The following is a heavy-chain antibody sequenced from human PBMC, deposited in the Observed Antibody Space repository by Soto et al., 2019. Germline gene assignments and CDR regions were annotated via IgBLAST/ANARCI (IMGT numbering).Heavy chain of an antibody. J-gene: IGHJ6*02. CDR2: INPNSGGT. V-gene: IGHV1-2*02. CDR1: GYTFTGYY. Sequence: ASVKVSCKASGYTFTGYYMHWVRQAPGQGLEWMGWINPNSGGTNYAQKSQGRVTMTRDTSISTAYMELSRLRSDDTAVYYCALLSGVRGVIIDYYYYGMDVWGQGTTVTVSS. D-gene: IGHD3-10*01. CDR3: ALLSGVRGVIIDYYYYGMDV.